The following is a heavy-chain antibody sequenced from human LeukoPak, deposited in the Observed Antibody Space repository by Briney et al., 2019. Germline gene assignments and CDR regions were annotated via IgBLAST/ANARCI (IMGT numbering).Heavy chain of an antibody. Sequence: PGGSLRLSCAASGFTFSSYEMNWVRQAPGKGLEWVSYISSSGSTMYYADSVKGRLTISRDNAKNSLYLQMNSLRAEDTAVYYCARDPYDILTGYYSWGQGTLVTVSS. D-gene: IGHD3-9*01. V-gene: IGHV3-48*03. CDR3: ARDPYDILTGYYS. CDR2: ISSSGSTM. J-gene: IGHJ4*02. CDR1: GFTFSSYE.